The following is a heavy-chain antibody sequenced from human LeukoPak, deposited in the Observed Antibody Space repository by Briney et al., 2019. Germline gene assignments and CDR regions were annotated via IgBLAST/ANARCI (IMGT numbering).Heavy chain of an antibody. CDR2: INAGNGNT. Sequence: ASAKVSCKASGYTFTSYAMHWVRHDPGQRLEWMGWINAGNGNTKYSQKFQGRVTITRDTPASTAYMELSSLRSEDTAVYYCARDRSSYDYWGQGTLVTVSS. CDR3: ARDRSSYDY. D-gene: IGHD3-10*01. V-gene: IGHV1-3*01. CDR1: GYTFTSYA. J-gene: IGHJ4*02.